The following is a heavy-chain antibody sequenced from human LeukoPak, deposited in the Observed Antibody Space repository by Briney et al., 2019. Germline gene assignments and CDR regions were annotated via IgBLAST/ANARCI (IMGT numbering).Heavy chain of an antibody. CDR2: IWYDGSNK. V-gene: IGHV3-33*06. CDR3: AKDAGPLGYCSGGSCYPVDY. D-gene: IGHD2-15*01. CDR1: GFTFRSYG. Sequence: GRSLGLSCAASGFTFRSYGMHWVRQAPGKGLEWVAVIWYDGSNKYYTDSVKGRFTISRGNSKNTLYLQMNSLRAEDTAVYYCAKDAGPLGYCSGGSCYPVDYWGQGTLVTVSS. J-gene: IGHJ4*02.